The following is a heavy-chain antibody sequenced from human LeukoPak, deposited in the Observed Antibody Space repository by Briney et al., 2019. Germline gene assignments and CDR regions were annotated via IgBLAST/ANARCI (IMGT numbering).Heavy chain of an antibody. CDR1: GGSISSSSYY. CDR3: ARASYYYYYMDV. J-gene: IGHJ6*03. CDR2: IYYSGST. V-gene: IGHV4-39*07. Sequence: SETLSLTCTVSGGSISSSSYYWGWIRQPPGKGLEWIGSIYYSGSTYYNPSLKSRVTISVDTSKNQFSLKLSSVTAADTAVYYCARASYYYYYMDVWGKGTAVTVSS.